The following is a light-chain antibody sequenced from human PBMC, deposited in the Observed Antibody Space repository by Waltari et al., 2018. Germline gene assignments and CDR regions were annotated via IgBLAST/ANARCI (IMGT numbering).Light chain of an antibody. CDR1: RLRRYY. V-gene: IGLV3-19*01. J-gene: IGLJ2*01. Sequence: SSELTQDPAVSVALGQTVRVTCQRDRLRRYYASWYQQKPGQAPVLVIYGKNNRPSGIPDRFSGSSSGNTASLTITGAQAEDEADYYCNSRDSSGNHLVFGGGTKLTVL. CDR3: NSRDSSGNHLV. CDR2: GKN.